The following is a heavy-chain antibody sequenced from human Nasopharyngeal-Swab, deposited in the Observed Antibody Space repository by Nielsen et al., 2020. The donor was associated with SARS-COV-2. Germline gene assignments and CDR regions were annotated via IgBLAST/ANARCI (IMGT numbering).Heavy chain of an antibody. D-gene: IGHD3-9*01. CDR3: ARESSTYYDILTGLGYDYYFDY. Sequence: ASVKVSCKASGYTFTGYYMHWVRQAPGQGLEWMGRINPNSGGTNYAQKFQGRVTMTRDTSISTAYMELSRLRSDDTAVYYCARESSTYYDILTGLGYDYYFDYWGQGTLVTVPS. J-gene: IGHJ4*02. V-gene: IGHV1-2*06. CDR2: INPNSGGT. CDR1: GYTFTGYY.